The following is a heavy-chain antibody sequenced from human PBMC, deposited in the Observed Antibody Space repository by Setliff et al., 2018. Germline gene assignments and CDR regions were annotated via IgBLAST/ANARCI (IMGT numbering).Heavy chain of an antibody. J-gene: IGHJ4*02. CDR2: IMDGRDT. Sequence: ETLSLTCAIYGASSSGYYWSWIRQSPGKTLEWIGEIMDGRDTVYNPSLNSRVTISFDTSRNQFSLELSSVTAADTAVYYCARHATYYYGSGNLPFDHWAQGSLVTVSS. D-gene: IGHD3-10*01. CDR1: GASSSGYY. V-gene: IGHV4-34*12. CDR3: ARHATYYYGSGNLPFDH.